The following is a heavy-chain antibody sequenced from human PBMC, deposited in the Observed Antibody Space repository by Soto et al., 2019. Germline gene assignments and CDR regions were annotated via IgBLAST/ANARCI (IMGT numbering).Heavy chain of an antibody. J-gene: IGHJ4*02. Sequence: QVQLVESGGGVVQPGRSLRLSCAASGFTFSSYAMHWVRQAPGKGLEWVAVISYDGSNKYYADSVKGRFTISRDNSKNTLYLQMNSLRAEDTAVYYCDKEGRSYGFYFDYWGQGTLVTVSS. V-gene: IGHV3-30-3*01. CDR3: DKEGRSYGFYFDY. CDR1: GFTFSSYA. CDR2: ISYDGSNK. D-gene: IGHD1-26*01.